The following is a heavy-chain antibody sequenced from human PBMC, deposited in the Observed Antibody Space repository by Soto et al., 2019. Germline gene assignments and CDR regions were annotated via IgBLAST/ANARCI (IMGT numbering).Heavy chain of an antibody. Sequence: SQTRCLTCSGSAGSIRTYYWIWIRQPPGKGLEWIGYIYYSGSTNYNPSLKSRVTISVDTSKNQFSLKLSSVTAADTAVYYCARDRGVYYYDSSGPICGQGTMVT. CDR2: IYYSGST. J-gene: IGHJ3*02. D-gene: IGHD3-22*01. V-gene: IGHV4-59*01. CDR3: ARDRGVYYYDSSGPI. CDR1: AGSIRTYY.